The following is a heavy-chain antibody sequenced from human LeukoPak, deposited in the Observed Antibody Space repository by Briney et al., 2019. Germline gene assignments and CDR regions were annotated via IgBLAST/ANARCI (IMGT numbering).Heavy chain of an antibody. Sequence: PGGSLRLSCAASGFTFSSYGMHWVRQAPGKGLEWVAVISYDGSNKYYADSVKGRFTISRDNSKNTPYLQMNSLRAEDTAVYYCANPSVRGPDFDYWGQGTLVTVSS. J-gene: IGHJ4*02. CDR2: ISYDGSNK. CDR3: ANPSVRGPDFDY. CDR1: GFTFSSYG. V-gene: IGHV3-30*18. D-gene: IGHD2-2*01.